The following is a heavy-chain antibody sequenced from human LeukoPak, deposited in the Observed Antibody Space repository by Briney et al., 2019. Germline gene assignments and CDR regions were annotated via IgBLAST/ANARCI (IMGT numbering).Heavy chain of an antibody. J-gene: IGHJ4*02. Sequence: ASVKVSCKASGYTFTSYDINWVRQATGQGLEWMGWMNPNSGNTGYAQKFQGRVTITRNTSISTAYMELSSLRSEDTAVYYCARGMKIFGVVGYYFDYWGQGTLVTVSS. CDR3: ARGMKIFGVVGYYFDY. D-gene: IGHD3-3*01. V-gene: IGHV1-8*03. CDR1: GYTFTSYD. CDR2: MNPNSGNT.